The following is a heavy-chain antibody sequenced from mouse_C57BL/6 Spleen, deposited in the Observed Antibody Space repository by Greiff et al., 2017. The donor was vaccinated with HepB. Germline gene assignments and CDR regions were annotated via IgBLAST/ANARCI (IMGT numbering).Heavy chain of an antibody. CDR2: ISDGGSYT. CDR3: ARDQGTGYYFDY. J-gene: IGHJ2*01. D-gene: IGHD3-1*01. Sequence: EVMLVESGGGLVKPGGSLKLSCAASGFTFSSYAMSWVRQTPEKRLEWVATISDGGSYTYYPDNVKGRFTISRDNAKNNLYLQMSHLKSEDTAMYYCARDQGTGYYFDYWGQCTTLTVSS. CDR1: GFTFSSYA. V-gene: IGHV5-4*01.